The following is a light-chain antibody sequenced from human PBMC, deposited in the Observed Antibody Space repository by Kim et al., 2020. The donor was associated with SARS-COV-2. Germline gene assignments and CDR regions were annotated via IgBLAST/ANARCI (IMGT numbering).Light chain of an antibody. J-gene: IGLJ3*02. CDR2: DTN. CDR3: LLYYSGARV. V-gene: IGLV7-46*01. Sequence: PGPTVPLNCGATTGSVTSNHYAFWFHQRPGQAPRTLIYDTNKRQSWPPSRFSGSLRGGEAALTLSGAQPEDEADYYCLLYYSGARVFGGGTKLTVL. CDR1: TGSVTSNHY.